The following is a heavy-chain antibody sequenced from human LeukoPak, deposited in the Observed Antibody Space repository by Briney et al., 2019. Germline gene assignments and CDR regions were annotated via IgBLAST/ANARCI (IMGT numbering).Heavy chain of an antibody. CDR3: ANTPGGGGDY. V-gene: IGHV3-23*01. CDR1: GFTFDDYA. Sequence: GGSLRLSCAASGFTFDDYAMHWVRQAPGKGLEWVSAISGSGGSTYYADSVKGRFTISRDNSKNTLYLQMNSLRAEDTAVYYCANTPGGGGDYWGQGTLVTVSS. J-gene: IGHJ4*02. CDR2: ISGSGGST. D-gene: IGHD2-15*01.